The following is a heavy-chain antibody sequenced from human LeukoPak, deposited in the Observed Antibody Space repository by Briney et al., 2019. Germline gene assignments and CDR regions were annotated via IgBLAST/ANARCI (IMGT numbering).Heavy chain of an antibody. D-gene: IGHD3-22*01. CDR3: ARGGYYDSSGYYYVGYFHH. J-gene: IGHJ1*01. V-gene: IGHV3-21*01. CDR2: ISGSSSYI. Sequence: GGSLRLSCAASGFTFSSYSMNWVRQAPGKGLEWVSSISGSSSYIYYADSVKGRFTISRDNAKNSLYVQMNSLRAEDTAVYYCARGGYYDSSGYYYVGYFHHRGQGTLVTVSS. CDR1: GFTFSSYS.